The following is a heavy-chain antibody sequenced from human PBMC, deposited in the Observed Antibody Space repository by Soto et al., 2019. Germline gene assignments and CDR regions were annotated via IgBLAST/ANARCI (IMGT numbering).Heavy chain of an antibody. J-gene: IGHJ6*04. CDR2: INPNSGGT. CDR1: GYTFTGYY. D-gene: IGHD6-6*01. V-gene: IGHV1-2*02. CDR3: ASSSIAARHHYYVNDV. Sequence: GSAVKPSCKDSGYTFTGYYMHWVRQAPGQGLEWMGWINPNSGGTNYAQKFQGRVTMTRGTSISTAYMELSRLRSDDTAVYYCASSSIAARHHYYVNDVWAKGSSVIVSS.